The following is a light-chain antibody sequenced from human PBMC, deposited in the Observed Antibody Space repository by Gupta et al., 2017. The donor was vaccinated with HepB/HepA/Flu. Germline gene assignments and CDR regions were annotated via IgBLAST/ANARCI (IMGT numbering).Light chain of an antibody. CDR2: SAS. CDR3: QQTYPAPGS. V-gene: IGKV1-39*01. J-gene: IGKJ2*04. CDR1: QNIRIS. Sequence: DIRRTQSQSSLSASVGDTVSITCRASQNIRISLNWYQQKPGKAPKLRMYSASSLQSGVSSTFSGSGSGTDFTLTINDLQPEDFATYYCQQTYPAPGSFGQRTKLEIK.